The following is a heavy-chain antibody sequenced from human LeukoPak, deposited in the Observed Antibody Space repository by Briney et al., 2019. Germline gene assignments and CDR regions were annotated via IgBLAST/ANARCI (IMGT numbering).Heavy chain of an antibody. J-gene: IGHJ5*02. CDR2: IHTSGST. V-gene: IGHV4-4*07. D-gene: IGHD3-10*01. CDR1: GGSISSYY. CDR3: ARRTHGSGSPNIGAWFDP. Sequence: SETLSLTCTVSGGSISSYYWSWIRQPARKGLEWIGRIHTSGSTNYSPSLKSRVTMSVDTSKNLFSLKLSSVTAADTAVYYCARRTHGSGSPNIGAWFDPWGQGTLVTVSS.